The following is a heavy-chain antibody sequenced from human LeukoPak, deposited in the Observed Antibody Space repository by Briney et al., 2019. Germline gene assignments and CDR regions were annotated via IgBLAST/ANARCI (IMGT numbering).Heavy chain of an antibody. J-gene: IGHJ4*02. CDR1: RYSITTGRY. V-gene: IGHV4-38-2*01. CDR2: IYHSGST. D-gene: IGHD2-2*01. CDR3: GRSLSTAGIDY. Sequence: SETLSLTCAVSRYSITTGRYWGWIRPPPGKGLEWVGSIYHSGSTYYNPSLKSRVTISVDTSKNQFSLNLRSVTAADTAVYYCGRSLSTAGIDYWGQGTQVTVSS.